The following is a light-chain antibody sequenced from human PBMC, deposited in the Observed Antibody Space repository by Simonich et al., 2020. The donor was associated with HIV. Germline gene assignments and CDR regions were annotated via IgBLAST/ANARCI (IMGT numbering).Light chain of an antibody. J-gene: IGLJ3*02. CDR3: GTWDSSLSAGV. CDR1: SSNIRSNT. CDR2: DNN. Sequence: QSVLTQPPSASGTPGHRVTISCSGSSSNIRSNTVNWYQQLPGTAPKLLIYDNNKRPSGIPDRFSGSKSGTSATLGITGLQTGDEADYYCGTWDSSLSAGVFGGGTKLTVL. V-gene: IGLV1-51*01.